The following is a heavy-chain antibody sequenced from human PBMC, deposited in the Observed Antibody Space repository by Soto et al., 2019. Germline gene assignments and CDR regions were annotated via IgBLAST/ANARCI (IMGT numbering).Heavy chain of an antibody. CDR2: IYYSGST. CDR1: GGSISSGDYY. Sequence: SETLSLTCTVSGGSISSGDYYWSWIRQPPGKGLEWIGYIYYSGSTYYNPSLKSRVTISVDTSKNQFSLKLSSVTAADTAVYYCVRAQGIAAAVHVWGQGTTVTVSS. D-gene: IGHD6-13*01. V-gene: IGHV4-30-4*01. J-gene: IGHJ6*02. CDR3: VRAQGIAAAVHV.